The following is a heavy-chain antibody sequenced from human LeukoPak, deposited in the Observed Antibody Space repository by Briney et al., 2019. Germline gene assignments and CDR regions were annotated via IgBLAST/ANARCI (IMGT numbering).Heavy chain of an antibody. CDR1: GFTFSSYS. Sequence: GGSLRLSCAASGFTFSSYSMNWVRQAPGKGLEWVSSISSSSSYIYYAVSVRGRFTISRDNSKSTLYLQMNSLRAEDTAVYYCAKFFEPATVTPFDYWGQGTPVTVSS. CDR3: AKFFEPATVTPFDY. J-gene: IGHJ4*02. D-gene: IGHD5-18*01. V-gene: IGHV3-21*04. CDR2: ISSSSSYI.